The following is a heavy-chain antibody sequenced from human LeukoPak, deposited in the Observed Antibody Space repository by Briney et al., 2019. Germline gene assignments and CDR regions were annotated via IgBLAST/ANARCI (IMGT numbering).Heavy chain of an antibody. CDR1: GGSISSSSYF. CDR3: ARGPYSYDSSGAFDI. J-gene: IGHJ3*02. Sequence: PSETLSLTCTVSGGSISSSSYFWSWIRQPPGKGLEWIGYIYDSGSTNYNPSLKNRVTISVDTSKNRFSLKLSSVTAADTAVYFCARGPYSYDSSGAFDIWGQGTMVTVSS. D-gene: IGHD3-22*01. V-gene: IGHV4-61*05. CDR2: IYDSGST.